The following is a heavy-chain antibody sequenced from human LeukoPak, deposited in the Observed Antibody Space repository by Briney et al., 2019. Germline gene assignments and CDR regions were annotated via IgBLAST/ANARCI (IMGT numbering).Heavy chain of an antibody. CDR2: IKYDGIDK. CDR3: VRNRGWRQFDN. CDR1: GFIFTDYW. J-gene: IGHJ4*02. V-gene: IGHV3-7*01. D-gene: IGHD6-25*01. Sequence: GGSLRLSCAASGFIFTDYWMNWVRQAPGKGLEWVAMIKYDGIDKQYLDSVKGRFTISRDNAKNSVYLEMNSLRAEDTAMYYCVRNRGWRQFDNWGQGTLVTVSS.